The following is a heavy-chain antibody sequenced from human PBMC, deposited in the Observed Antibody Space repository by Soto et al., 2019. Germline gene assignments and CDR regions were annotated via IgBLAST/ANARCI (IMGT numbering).Heavy chain of an antibody. Sequence: SETLSLTCTVSGGSIGSYHWSWVRQPPGKGLEWIASVYYTGTTNYNPSLGSRVTISIDAPENQISLKPTSVTAADTAFYYCARDTVLTGMFDLWGQGTLVTVS. CDR1: GGSIGSYH. V-gene: IGHV4-59*01. CDR3: ARDTVLTGMFDL. CDR2: VYYTGTT. J-gene: IGHJ5*02. D-gene: IGHD4-17*01.